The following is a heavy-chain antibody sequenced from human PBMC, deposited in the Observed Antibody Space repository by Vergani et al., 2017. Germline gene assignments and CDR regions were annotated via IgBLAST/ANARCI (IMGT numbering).Heavy chain of an antibody. CDR1: GGSISSYY. D-gene: IGHD5-18*01. J-gene: IGHJ4*02. CDR3: ARGLKYSYAKDYYFDY. CDR2: IYYSGST. Sequence: QVQLQESGPGLVKPSQTLSLTCTVSGGSISSYYWSWIRQPPGKGLEWIGYIYYSGSTNYNPSLKSRVTISVDTSKNQFSLMLTSLTAADTAVYYCARGLKYSYAKDYYFDYWGQGTLVTVSS. V-gene: IGHV4-59*12.